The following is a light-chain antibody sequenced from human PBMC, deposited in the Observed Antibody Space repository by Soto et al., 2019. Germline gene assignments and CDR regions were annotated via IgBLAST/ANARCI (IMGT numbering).Light chain of an antibody. CDR3: QQYYSSPPWT. J-gene: IGKJ1*01. V-gene: IGKV4-1*01. CDR2: WAS. Sequence: DIVMTQSPDSLAVSLGDRATINCKSSQSVLYSSTNKNYLAWYQQKPGQPPKLLIYWASTRESGVPDRFSGSGSGTDFTLTISNLQAEDVAVYYCQQYYSSPPWTFGQGTKVEIK. CDR1: QSVLYSSTNKNY.